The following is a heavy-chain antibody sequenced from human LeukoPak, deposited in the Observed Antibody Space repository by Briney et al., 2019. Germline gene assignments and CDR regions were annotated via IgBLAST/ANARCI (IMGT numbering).Heavy chain of an antibody. D-gene: IGHD6-19*01. CDR2: IYSGGTT. CDR1: GFTFSSYA. V-gene: IGHV3-23*03. Sequence: GGSLRLSCAASGFTFSSYAMSWVRQAPGKGLEWVSVIYSGGTTYYADSVKGRFTISRDNSKNTLYLQMNSLRAEDTAVYYCARVSSDSNGWYEFDYWGQGTLVTVSS. CDR3: ARVSSDSNGWYEFDY. J-gene: IGHJ4*02.